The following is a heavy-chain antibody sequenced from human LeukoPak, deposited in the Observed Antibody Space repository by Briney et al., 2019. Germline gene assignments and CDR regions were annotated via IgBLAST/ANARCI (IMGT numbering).Heavy chain of an antibody. V-gene: IGHV4-59*01. CDR1: GGSMSSYY. CDR3: ARDRRGTSCYDY. D-gene: IGHD2-2*01. CDR2: IYYSGST. Sequence: PSETLSLICTVSGGSMSSYYWSWIRQPPGKGLEWIGYIYYSGSTNYNPSLKSRITISVDTSKNQFSLKLSSVTAADTAVYYCARDRRGTSCYDYWGQGTLVTVSS. J-gene: IGHJ4*02.